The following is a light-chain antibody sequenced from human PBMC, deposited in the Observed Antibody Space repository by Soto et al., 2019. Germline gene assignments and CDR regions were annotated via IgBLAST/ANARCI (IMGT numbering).Light chain of an antibody. CDR2: EVS. V-gene: IGLV2-14*01. CDR1: SSDVGGYNY. Sequence: QSVLTQPASVSGSPGQSITISCTGTSSDVGGYNYVSWYQQHPGKAPKLMIYEVSNRPSGVSNRFSGSKSGNTASLTISGLQAEDEADYYCSSYTSSISRVFGTGTKVTVL. CDR3: SSYTSSISRV. J-gene: IGLJ1*01.